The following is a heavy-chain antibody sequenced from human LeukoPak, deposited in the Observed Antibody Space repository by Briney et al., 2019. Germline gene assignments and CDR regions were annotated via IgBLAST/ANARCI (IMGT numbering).Heavy chain of an antibody. CDR3: AKAWSIAARHPFDC. D-gene: IGHD6-6*01. V-gene: IGHV3-9*01. Sequence: GGSLRLSCAASGFTFDDYAMHWVRQAPGKGLEWVSGISWNSGSIVYADSVKGRFTISRDNAKNSLYLQMNSLRAEDTALYYCAKAWSIAARHPFDCWGQGTLVTVSS. CDR1: GFTFDDYA. CDR2: ISWNSGSI. J-gene: IGHJ4*02.